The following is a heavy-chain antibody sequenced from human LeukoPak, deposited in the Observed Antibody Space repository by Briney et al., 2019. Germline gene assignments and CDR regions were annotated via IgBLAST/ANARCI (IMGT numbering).Heavy chain of an antibody. Sequence: PSETLSLTCAVYGGSFSGHYWSWIRQPPGKGLEWIGEINHSGSTNYNPSLKSRVTISVDTSKNQFSLKLSSVTAADTAVYYCARTSKYCTNGVCSTAGFDYWGQGTLVTVSS. D-gene: IGHD2-8*01. J-gene: IGHJ4*02. V-gene: IGHV4-34*01. CDR1: GGSFSGHY. CDR3: ARTSKYCTNGVCSTAGFDY. CDR2: INHSGST.